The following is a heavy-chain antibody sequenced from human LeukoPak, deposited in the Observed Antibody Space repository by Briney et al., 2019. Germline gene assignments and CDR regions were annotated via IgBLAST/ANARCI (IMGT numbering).Heavy chain of an antibody. V-gene: IGHV3-7*01. Sequence: GGSLRLSCAASGFTFSSYWMSWVRQAPGKGLEWVANIKQDGSDKYYVDSVKGRFTISRDNAKNSLYLQMNSLRAEDTAVYYCARGRDYAYPTLDYWGQGTLVTVSS. CDR2: IKQDGSDK. J-gene: IGHJ4*02. D-gene: IGHD4-17*01. CDR3: ARGRDYAYPTLDY. CDR1: GFTFSSYW.